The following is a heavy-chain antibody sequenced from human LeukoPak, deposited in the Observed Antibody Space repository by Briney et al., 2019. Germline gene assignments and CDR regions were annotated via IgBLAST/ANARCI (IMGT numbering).Heavy chain of an antibody. J-gene: IGHJ4*02. CDR1: GFTFSDHY. CDR2: TRNKANSYTT. CDR3: TRDPSGSYSLYYFDY. Sequence: PGGSLRLSCAASGFTFSDHYMDWVRQAPGKGLEWVGRTRNKANSYTTEYAASVKGRFTISRDDSKSIAYLQMNSLKTEDTAVYYCTRDPSGSYSLYYFDYWGQGTLVAVSS. V-gene: IGHV3-72*01. D-gene: IGHD1-26*01.